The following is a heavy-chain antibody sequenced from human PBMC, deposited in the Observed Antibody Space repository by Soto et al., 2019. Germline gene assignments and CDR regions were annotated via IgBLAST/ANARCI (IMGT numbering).Heavy chain of an antibody. D-gene: IGHD1-1*01. CDR2: IKTKSEGERT. Sequence: PGGSLRLSCAASGLTITNAWMNWVRQGPGKGLEWVGRIKTKSEGERTDYAAPVEGRFSISRDDSKNKLYLYMNSLKSDDTAMYYCTTGSVEGYWGQGT. CDR3: TTGSVEGY. J-gene: IGHJ4*02. CDR1: GLTITNAW. V-gene: IGHV3-15*07.